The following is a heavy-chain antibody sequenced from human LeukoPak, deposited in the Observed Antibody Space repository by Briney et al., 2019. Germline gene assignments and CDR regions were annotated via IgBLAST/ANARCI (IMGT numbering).Heavy chain of an antibody. J-gene: IGHJ5*02. CDR3: ASGLRRLGYNWFDP. CDR2: IYYSGST. Sequence: SETLSLTCTVSGGSISSGDYYWSWIRQPPGKGLEWIGYIYYSGSTYYNPSLKSRVTISVDTSKNQFSLKLSSVTAADTAVYYCASGLRRLGYNWFDPWGQGTLVTVSS. D-gene: IGHD6-19*01. CDR1: GGSISSGDYY. V-gene: IGHV4-30-4*01.